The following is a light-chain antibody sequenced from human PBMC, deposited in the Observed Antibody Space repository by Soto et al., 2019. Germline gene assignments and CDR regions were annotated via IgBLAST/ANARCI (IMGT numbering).Light chain of an antibody. CDR1: QSVSSN. J-gene: IGKJ1*01. CDR3: QHYNNWPPWT. Sequence: EFMLTLSPGTLSLSPGERATLSCRASQSVSSNLAWYQQKPGQAPRLLIYGASTRATGIPARFSGSGSGTEFTLTISSLQSEDFAVYYCQHYNNWPPWTFGQGTKVDIK. CDR2: GAS. V-gene: IGKV3-15*01.